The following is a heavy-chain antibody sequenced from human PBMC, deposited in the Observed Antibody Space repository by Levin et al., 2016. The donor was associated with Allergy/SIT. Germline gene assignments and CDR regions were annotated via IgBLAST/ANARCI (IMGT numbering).Heavy chain of an antibody. CDR1: GFAFANYA. D-gene: IGHD2-21*01. CDR2: TSFDGSDK. CDR3: VKQYSFAMDV. V-gene: IGHV3-30*18. Sequence: GGSLRLSCAASGFAFANYAMHWVRQAPGKGLEWVAYTSFDGSDKDYADSVKGRFTISKDKSKNTLYLQMNSLSGEDTALYYCVKQYSFAMDVWGQGTTVTVS. J-gene: IGHJ6*02.